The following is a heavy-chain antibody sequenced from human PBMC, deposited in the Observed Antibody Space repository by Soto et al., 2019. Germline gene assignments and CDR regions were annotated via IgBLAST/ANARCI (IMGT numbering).Heavy chain of an antibody. J-gene: IGHJ4*02. CDR2: INAGNGNT. CDR1: GYTFTSYA. CDR3: ARSAPPIDY. Sequence: QVQLVQSGAEVKKPGASVKVSCKASGYTFTSYAMHWVRQAPGQRLEWMGWINAGNGNTKSSQKFQGRVTITRDTSASTAYMELSSLRSEDTAVYYCARSAPPIDYWGQGTLVTVSS. V-gene: IGHV1-3*01.